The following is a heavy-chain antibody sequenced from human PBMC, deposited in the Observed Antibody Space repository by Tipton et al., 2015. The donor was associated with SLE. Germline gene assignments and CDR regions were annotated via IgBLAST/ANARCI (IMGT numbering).Heavy chain of an antibody. CDR3: ARDIGFLEPYYYYGMDV. V-gene: IGHV1-8*03. J-gene: IGHJ6*02. Sequence: QLVQSGAEVKKPGASVKVSCKASGYTFTSYDINWVRQATGQGLEWMGWMNPNSGNTGYAQKFQGRVTITRNTSISTAYMELSSLRSDDTAVYYCARDIGFLEPYYYYGMDVWGQGTTVTVSS. CDR1: GYTFTSYD. CDR2: MNPNSGNT. D-gene: IGHD3-3*01.